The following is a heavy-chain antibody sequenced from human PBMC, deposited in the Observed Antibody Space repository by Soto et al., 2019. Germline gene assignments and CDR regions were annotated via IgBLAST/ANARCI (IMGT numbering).Heavy chain of an antibody. D-gene: IGHD6-19*01. CDR2: ISGSGGST. J-gene: IGHJ4*02. CDR1: GFTFSSYA. V-gene: IGHV3-23*01. Sequence: PGGSLRLSCAASGFTFSSYAMSWVRQAPGKGLEWVSGISGSGGSTYYADSVKGRFTISRDNSMNTLYLQMSSLRAEDTAVYYCAKAIPHELAVADYWGQGTLVTVSS. CDR3: AKAIPHELAVADY.